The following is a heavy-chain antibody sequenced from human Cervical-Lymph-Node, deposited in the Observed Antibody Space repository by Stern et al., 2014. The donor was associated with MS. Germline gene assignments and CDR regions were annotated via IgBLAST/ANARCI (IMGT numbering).Heavy chain of an antibody. CDR2: ISWNSGSI. V-gene: IGHV3-9*01. D-gene: IGHD1-7*01. CDR1: GFTFDDYA. J-gene: IGHJ4*02. Sequence: VQLVQSGGGLVQPGRSLRLSCAASGFTFDDYAMHWVRQAPGKGLEWVSGISWNSGSIGYADSVKGRFTISRDNAKNSLYLQMNSLRAEDTALYYCALGLELLWSTYNYWGQGTLVTVSS. CDR3: ALGLELLWSTYNY.